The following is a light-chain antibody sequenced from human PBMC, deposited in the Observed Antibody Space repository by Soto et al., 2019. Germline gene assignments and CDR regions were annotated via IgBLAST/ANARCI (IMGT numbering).Light chain of an antibody. CDR2: DAS. V-gene: IGKV1-5*01. Sequence: IQMTQSPSTLSAFVGDRVTMTCRASQSISSWLAWYQQKAGKAPKLLIYDASSLESGVPSRFSGSGSGTEFTLTISSLQPDDFATYYCQQYNSYWTSGQGAKVDIK. J-gene: IGKJ1*01. CDR3: QQYNSYWT. CDR1: QSISSW.